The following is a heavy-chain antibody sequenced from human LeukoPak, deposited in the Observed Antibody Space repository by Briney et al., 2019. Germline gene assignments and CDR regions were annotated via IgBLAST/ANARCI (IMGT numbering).Heavy chain of an antibody. J-gene: IGHJ4*02. D-gene: IGHD4-23*01. CDR2: ISAYNGNT. CDR1: GYTFTSYG. CDR3: ARVSADYGGNSNLDY. V-gene: IGHV1-18*01. Sequence: GASVKVSCKASGYTFTSYGISWVRQAPGQGLEWMGWISAYNGNTNYAQKLQGRVTITADESTSTAYMELSSLRSEDTAVYYCARVSADYGGNSNLDYWGQGTLVTVSS.